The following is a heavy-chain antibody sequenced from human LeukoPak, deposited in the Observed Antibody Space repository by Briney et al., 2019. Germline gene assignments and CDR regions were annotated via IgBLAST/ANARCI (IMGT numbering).Heavy chain of an antibody. CDR2: IYYSGST. CDR3: ARLLEYSSSWTFDY. V-gene: IGHV4-59*01. J-gene: IGHJ4*02. Sequence: SETLSLTCTVSGGSISSYYWSWIRQPPGEGLEWIGYIYYSGSTNYNPSLKSRVTISVDTSKNQFSLKLSSVTAADTAVYYCARLLEYSSSWTFDYWGQGTLVTVSS. CDR1: GGSISSYY. D-gene: IGHD6-13*01.